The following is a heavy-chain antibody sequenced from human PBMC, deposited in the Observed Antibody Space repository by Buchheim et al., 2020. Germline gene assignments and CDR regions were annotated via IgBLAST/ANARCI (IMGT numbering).Heavy chain of an antibody. CDR3: ARGVMITFGGVIVQGWFDP. Sequence: QVQLQESGPGLVKPSETLSLTCTVSGGSISSYYWSWIRQPPGKGLEWIGYIYYSGSTNYNPSLKSRVTISVDTSKNQFPLKLSSVTAADTAVYYCARGVMITFGGVIVQGWFDPWGQGTL. D-gene: IGHD3-16*02. V-gene: IGHV4-59*01. J-gene: IGHJ5*02. CDR1: GGSISSYY. CDR2: IYYSGST.